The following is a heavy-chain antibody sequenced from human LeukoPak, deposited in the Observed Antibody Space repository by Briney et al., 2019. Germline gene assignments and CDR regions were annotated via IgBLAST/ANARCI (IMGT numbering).Heavy chain of an antibody. V-gene: IGHV3-23*01. CDR3: AKDPPFSSSWYDMTSGYFDY. J-gene: IGHJ4*02. CDR2: ISSSGDST. CDR1: GFTFGSHA. D-gene: IGHD6-13*01. Sequence: GGSLRLSCAASGFTFGSHAMSWVRQAPGKGLEWVSHISSSGDSTYYADSVKGRFTISRDNSKNTVYLQMNSLRAEDTAVYYCAKDPPFSSSWYDMTSGYFDYWGQGTLVTVFS.